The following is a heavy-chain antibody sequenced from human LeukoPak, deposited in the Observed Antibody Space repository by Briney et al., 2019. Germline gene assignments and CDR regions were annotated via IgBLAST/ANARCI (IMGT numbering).Heavy chain of an antibody. Sequence: RTSETLSLTCTVSGGSINNGGYYWSWIRQHPGKGLEWIGYIYYSGSSYYNPSLRSRVTISVDTSKNHFSLKLSSVTAADTAVYYCASTGLNYDFWSGSFPLDYWGQGTLVTVSS. CDR3: ASTGLNYDFWSGSFPLDY. D-gene: IGHD3-3*01. CDR2: IYYSGSS. CDR1: GGSINNGGYY. V-gene: IGHV4-31*03. J-gene: IGHJ4*02.